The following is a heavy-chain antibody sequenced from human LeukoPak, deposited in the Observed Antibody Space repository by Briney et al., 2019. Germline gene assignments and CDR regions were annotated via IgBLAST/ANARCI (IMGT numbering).Heavy chain of an antibody. J-gene: IGHJ4*02. CDR3: ARHGYYDRSGYYSSFDY. Sequence: PSETLSLTCTVSGGSISSSSYYWGWIRQPPGKGLEWIGSIYYSGSTYYNPSLKSRVTISVDTSKNQFSLKLSSVTAADTAVYYCARHGYYDRSGYYSSFDYWGQGTLVTVSS. CDR1: GGSISSSSYY. CDR2: IYYSGST. V-gene: IGHV4-39*01. D-gene: IGHD3-22*01.